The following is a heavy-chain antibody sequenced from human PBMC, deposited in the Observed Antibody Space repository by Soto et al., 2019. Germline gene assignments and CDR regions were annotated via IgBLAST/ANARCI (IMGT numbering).Heavy chain of an antibody. CDR2: INAGNGST. Sequence: ASVKVSCKASGYTFTSYAMHWVRQAPGQRLEWMGWINAGNGSTKYSQKFQGRVTITRDTSASTAYMELSSLRSEDTAVYYCAQRITMIVVWGQGTLVTVSS. CDR1: GYTFTSYA. J-gene: IGHJ4*02. V-gene: IGHV1-3*01. CDR3: AQRITMIVV. D-gene: IGHD3-22*01.